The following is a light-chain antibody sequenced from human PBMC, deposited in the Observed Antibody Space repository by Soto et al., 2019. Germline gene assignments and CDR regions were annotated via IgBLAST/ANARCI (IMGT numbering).Light chain of an antibody. CDR2: GAS. CDR3: QQYNNWPL. V-gene: IGKV3-15*01. CDR1: QSVSSY. Sequence: EIVLTQSPATLSLSPGERATLSCRASQSVSSYLAWYQRKPGQAPRLLIYGASTRATGIPARFSGSGSGTEFTLTISSLQSEDFAVYYCQQYNNWPLFGQGTKVDIK. J-gene: IGKJ1*01.